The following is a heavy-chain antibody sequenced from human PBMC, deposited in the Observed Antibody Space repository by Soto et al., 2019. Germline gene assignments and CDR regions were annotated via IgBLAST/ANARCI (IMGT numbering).Heavy chain of an antibody. CDR2: INPNSGGT. V-gene: IGHV1-2*04. CDR3: ARDLYYYDSSGYYHWFDP. J-gene: IGHJ5*02. D-gene: IGHD3-22*01. Sequence: ASVKVSCKASGYTFTGYYMHWVRQAHGQGLEWMGWINPNSGGTNYAQKFQGWVTMTRDTSISTAYMELSRLRSDDTAVYYCARDLYYYDSSGYYHWFDPWGQGTLVTVSS. CDR1: GYTFTGYY.